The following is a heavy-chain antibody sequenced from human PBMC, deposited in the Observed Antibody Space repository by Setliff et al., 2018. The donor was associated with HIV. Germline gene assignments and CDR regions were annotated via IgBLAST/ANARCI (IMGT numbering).Heavy chain of an antibody. J-gene: IGHJ5*02. CDR3: ARPRSGGSGSHSWFDP. CDR2: VNAANGYT. D-gene: IGHD3-10*01. V-gene: IGHV1-3*01. CDR1: GYTFTNYA. Sequence: ASVKVSCKASGYTFTNYAMHWVRQAPGQRLEWMGWVNAANGYTKYSQKFQGRVTITRDTSANTAYMELSSLRSEDTAVYYCARPRSGGSGSHSWFDPWGQGTLVTVSS.